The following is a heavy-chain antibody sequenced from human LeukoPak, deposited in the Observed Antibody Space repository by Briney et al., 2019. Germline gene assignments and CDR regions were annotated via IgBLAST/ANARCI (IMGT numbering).Heavy chain of an antibody. Sequence: KPSETLSLTCTVSGGSISSSSYYWGWIRQPPGKGLEWIGSIYYSGSTYYNPSLKSRVTISVDTSKNQFSLKPSSVTAADTAVYYCASPNIVVVPAAYTYDIWGQGTMVTVSS. V-gene: IGHV4-39*01. CDR3: ASPNIVVVPAAYTYDI. D-gene: IGHD2-2*01. CDR2: IYYSGST. CDR1: GGSISSSSYY. J-gene: IGHJ3*02.